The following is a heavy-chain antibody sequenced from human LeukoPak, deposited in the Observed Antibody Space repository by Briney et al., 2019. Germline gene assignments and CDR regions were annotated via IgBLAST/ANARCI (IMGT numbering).Heavy chain of an antibody. Sequence: PGRSLRLSCAASGFTFNTYAMHWVRQAPGKGLEWVVVISYDANNKYYANSVKGRFTISRDNSKDTFYLQMNSLGTEDTAVYYCARDRPPGGSCLDYWGQGTLVTVSS. CDR2: ISYDANNK. V-gene: IGHV3-30-3*01. J-gene: IGHJ4*02. CDR1: GFTFNTYA. D-gene: IGHD2-15*01. CDR3: ARDRPPGGSCLDY.